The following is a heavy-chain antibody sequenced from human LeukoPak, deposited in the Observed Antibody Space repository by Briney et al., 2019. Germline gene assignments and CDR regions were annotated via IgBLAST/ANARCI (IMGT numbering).Heavy chain of an antibody. V-gene: IGHV4-59*01. CDR1: GGPISSYY. J-gene: IGHJ3*02. D-gene: IGHD1-26*01. CDR3: ARYSYSGSDAFDI. CDR2: ISYSGSI. Sequence: PSETLSLTCIVSGGPISSYYWSWIRRPPGKGLEWIGYISYSGSINYNPSLKSRVTISVDTSKNQFSLKLSSVTAADTAVYYCARYSYSGSDAFDIWGQGTMVTVSS.